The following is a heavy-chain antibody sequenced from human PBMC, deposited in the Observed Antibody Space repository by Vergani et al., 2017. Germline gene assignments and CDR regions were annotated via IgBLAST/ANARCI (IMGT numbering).Heavy chain of an antibody. D-gene: IGHD3-22*01. J-gene: IGHJ4*02. CDR3: AREIGDSSGYSIDY. CDR1: GFTFSSYA. V-gene: IGHV3-30-3*01. Sequence: VQLLESGGGLVQPGRSLRLSCAASGFTFSSYAMHWVRQAPGKGLEWVAVISYDGSNKYYADSVKGRFTISRDNSKNTLYLQMNSLRAEDTAVYYCAREIGDSSGYSIDYWGQGTLVTVSS. CDR2: ISYDGSNK.